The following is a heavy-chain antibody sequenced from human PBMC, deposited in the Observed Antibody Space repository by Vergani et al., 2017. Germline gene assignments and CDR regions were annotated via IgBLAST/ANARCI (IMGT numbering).Heavy chain of an antibody. CDR2: IYTSGST. CDR3: ARDRDYYDSSGL. D-gene: IGHD3-22*01. J-gene: IGHJ4*02. CDR1: GGSISSGGYY. V-gene: IGHV4-61*02. Sequence: QVQLQESGPGLVKPSQTLSLTCTVSGGSISSGGYYWSWIRQPAGKGLEWIGRIYTSGSTNYNPSLKSRVTMSVDTSKNQFSLKLSSVTAADTAVYYCARDRDYYDSSGLWGQGTLVTVSS.